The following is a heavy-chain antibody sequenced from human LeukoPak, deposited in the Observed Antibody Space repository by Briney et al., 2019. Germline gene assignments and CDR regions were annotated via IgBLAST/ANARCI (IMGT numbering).Heavy chain of an antibody. CDR1: GFTFSSYD. D-gene: IGHD6-19*01. V-gene: IGHV3-13*01. Sequence: GGALRLSCAASGFTFSSYDMHWVRQATGKGLEGVSAIGTAGDTYYPGSVKGRFTISRENAKNSLYLQMNSLRAGDTAVYYCARAPKKYSSGWYFDYWGQGTLVTVSS. CDR2: IGTAGDT. J-gene: IGHJ4*02. CDR3: ARAPKKYSSGWYFDY.